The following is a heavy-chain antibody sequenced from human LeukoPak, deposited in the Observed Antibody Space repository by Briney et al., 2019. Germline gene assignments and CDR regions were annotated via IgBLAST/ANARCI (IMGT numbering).Heavy chain of an antibody. CDR2: ISSSSSTI. V-gene: IGHV3-48*01. Sequence: GGSLRLSCAASGFTFSSYSMNWVRQAPGKGLEWVSYISSSSSTIYYADSVKGRFTISRDNSKNTLYLQMNSLRAEDTAVYYCASGTTVTEYWGQGTLVTVSS. CDR3: ASGTTVTEY. D-gene: IGHD4-17*01. CDR1: GFTFSSYS. J-gene: IGHJ4*02.